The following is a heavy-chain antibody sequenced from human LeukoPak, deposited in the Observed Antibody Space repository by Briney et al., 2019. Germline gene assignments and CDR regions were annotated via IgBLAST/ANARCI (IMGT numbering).Heavy chain of an antibody. V-gene: IGHV3-23*01. CDR3: AKRGIVIRGILVIGYHQEAYHYDY. CDR2: ISERGGST. Sequence: GGSLRLSCVVSGISLSNYAMTWVRQAPGKGVEGVSYISERGGSTTYADSVKGRFTISGDTSLITLYLQMTSLRAEDTAVYFCAKRGIVIRGILVIGYHQEAYHYDYWGQGVLVTVSS. J-gene: IGHJ4*02. D-gene: IGHD3-10*01. CDR1: GISLSNYA.